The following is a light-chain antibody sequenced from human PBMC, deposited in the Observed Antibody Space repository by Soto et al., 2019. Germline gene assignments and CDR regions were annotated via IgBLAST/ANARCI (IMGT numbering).Light chain of an antibody. CDR1: QSISSW. V-gene: IGKV1-5*03. CDR2: MAS. CDR3: QHYNSYSLYT. J-gene: IGKJ2*01. Sequence: DIQMTQSPSTLSASVGDRVTITCRASQSISSWLAWYQQKPRKAPKLLIYMASSLESGVPSRFSGSGSGTEFTLTISSLQPDDFAAYYCQHYNSYSLYTFGQGTKLEIK.